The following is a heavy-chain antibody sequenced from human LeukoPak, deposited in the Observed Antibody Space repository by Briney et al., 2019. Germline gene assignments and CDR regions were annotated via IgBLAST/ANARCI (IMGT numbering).Heavy chain of an antibody. V-gene: IGHV4-4*07. J-gene: IGHJ4*02. D-gene: IGHD6-6*01. CDR2: IYTSGST. CDR1: GGPISSDY. Sequence: SQTLSLTCTVSGGPISSDYWSWIRQPAGKGLEWIGHIYTSGSTNYNPSLKSRVTISVDKSKNQFSLKLSFVTAADTAVYYCARSRYSSSSGLDFDYWGQGTLVTVSS. CDR3: ARSRYSSSSGLDFDY.